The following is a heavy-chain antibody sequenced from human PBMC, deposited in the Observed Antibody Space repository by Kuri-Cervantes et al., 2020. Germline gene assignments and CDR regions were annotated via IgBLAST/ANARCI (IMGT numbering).Heavy chain of an antibody. CDR3: ARGYYDSSGYTFDY. D-gene: IGHD3-22*01. J-gene: IGHJ4*02. CDR1: GGSISSGGYS. Sequence: SCAVSGGSISSGGYSWSWIRQPPGKGLEWIGYINHSGSTNYNPSLKSRVTISVDTSKNQFSLKLSSVTAADTAVYYCARGYYDSSGYTFDYWGQGTLVTVSS. CDR2: INHSGST. V-gene: IGHV4-30-2*01.